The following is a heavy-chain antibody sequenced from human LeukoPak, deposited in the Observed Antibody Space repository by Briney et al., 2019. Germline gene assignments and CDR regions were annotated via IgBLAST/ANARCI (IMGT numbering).Heavy chain of an antibody. V-gene: IGHV1-69*04. Sequence: ASVKVSCKASGGTFSSYAISWVRQAPGQGLEWMGRIIPILGIANYAQKFQGRVTITADKSTSTAYMELSSLRSEDTAVYYCARGSMTTVITENWFDPGAREPWSPSPQ. CDR3: ARGSMTTVITENWFDP. J-gene: IGHJ5*02. CDR2: IIPILGIA. CDR1: GGTFSSYA. D-gene: IGHD4-23*01.